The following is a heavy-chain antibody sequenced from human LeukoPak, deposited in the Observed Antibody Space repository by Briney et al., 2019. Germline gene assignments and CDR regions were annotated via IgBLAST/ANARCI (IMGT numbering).Heavy chain of an antibody. V-gene: IGHV4-30-2*01. Sequence: HPSETLSLTCAVSGGSISSGGYSWSWIRQPPGKGLEWIGYIYHSGSTYYNPSLKSRVTISVDRSKSQFSLKLSSVTAADTAVYYCARGEGTAMVFDYWGQGTLVTVSS. D-gene: IGHD5-18*01. CDR1: GGSISSGGYS. J-gene: IGHJ4*02. CDR3: ARGEGTAMVFDY. CDR2: IYHSGST.